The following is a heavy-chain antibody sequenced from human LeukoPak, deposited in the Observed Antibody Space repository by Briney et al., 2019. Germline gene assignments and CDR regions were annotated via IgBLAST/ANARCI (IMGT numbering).Heavy chain of an antibody. V-gene: IGHV1-18*01. J-gene: IGHJ2*01. CDR1: GYTFTSYG. CDR2: ISAYNGNT. Sequence: ASVKVSCKASGYTFTSYGISWVRQAPGQGLEWMGWISAYNGNTDYAQKLQGRVTMTTDTSTSTAYMELRSLRSDDTAVYYCASTNPERWYFDLWGRGTLVTVSS. CDR3: ASTNPERWYFDL. D-gene: IGHD2-2*01.